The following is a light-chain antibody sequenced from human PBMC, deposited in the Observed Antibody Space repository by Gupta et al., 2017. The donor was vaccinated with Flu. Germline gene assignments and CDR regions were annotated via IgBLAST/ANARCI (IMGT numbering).Light chain of an antibody. CDR3: QQYNNWPPLT. CDR1: QSVTSN. CDR2: GAS. Sequence: EIVMTQSPATVSVSPGEGATLSCRASQSVTSNLAWYQQKPGQAPRLLIYGASTRATGVPARFSGSGSGTEFTLTISSLQSEDFAVYYCQQYNNWPPLTFGGGTKVEIK. J-gene: IGKJ4*01. V-gene: IGKV3-15*01.